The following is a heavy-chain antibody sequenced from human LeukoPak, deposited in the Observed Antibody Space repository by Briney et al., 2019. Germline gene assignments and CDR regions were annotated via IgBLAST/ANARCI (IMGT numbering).Heavy chain of an antibody. CDR3: VHSSSSFSAWWGWFDP. D-gene: IGHD6-6*01. CDR2: IYYSGST. V-gene: IGHV4-39*01. J-gene: IGHJ5*02. Sequence: SETLSLTCTVSGGSISSSSYYWGWIRQPPGKGLEWIGSIYYSGSTYYNPSLKSRVTISVDTSKNQFSLKLSSVTAADTAVYYCVHSSSSFSAWWGWFDPWGQGTLVTVSS. CDR1: GGSISSSSYY.